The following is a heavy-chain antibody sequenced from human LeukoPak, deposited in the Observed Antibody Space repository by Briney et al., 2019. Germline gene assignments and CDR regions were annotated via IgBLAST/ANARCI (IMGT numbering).Heavy chain of an antibody. CDR1: GGSIGSSSYY. D-gene: IGHD3-3*01. CDR3: ARSYYDFWSGYPSSKFDC. CDR2: IYYSGST. J-gene: IGHJ4*02. V-gene: IGHV4-39*07. Sequence: PSETLSLTCTVSGGSIGSSSYYWGWIRQPPGKGLNWIGSIYYSGSTYYNPSLKSRVTISVDTSRDQFSLKLSSVTAADTAVYYCARSYYDFWSGYPSSKFDCWGQGTLVTVSS.